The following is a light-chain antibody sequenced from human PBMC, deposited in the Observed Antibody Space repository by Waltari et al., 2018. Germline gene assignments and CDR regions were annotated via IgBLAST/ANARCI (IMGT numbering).Light chain of an antibody. J-gene: IGKJ2*01. CDR1: QDINIW. CDR2: SAS. V-gene: IGKV1-12*01. CDR3: QQINSFPHT. Sequence: DIQTTQSPSSVSASVGDRVTFTCRASQDINIWLAWYQQKPGKAPKLLIFSASTLQSGVPSRFGGSGSGTDFTLTINSLQPEDFATYYCQQINSFPHTFGQGTKLEI.